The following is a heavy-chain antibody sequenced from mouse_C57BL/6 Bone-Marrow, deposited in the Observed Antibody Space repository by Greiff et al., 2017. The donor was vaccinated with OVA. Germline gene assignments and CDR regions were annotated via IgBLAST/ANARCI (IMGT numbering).Heavy chain of an antibody. CDR3: ARALRY. V-gene: IGHV7-3*01. J-gene: IGHJ2*01. D-gene: IGHD1-1*01. CDR2: LRNKANGSTT. CDR1: GFTFTDYY. Sequence: EVKLEESGGGLVQPGGSLSLSCAASGFTFTDYYMSWVRQPPGQALEWLGFLRNKANGSTTEYSASVKGRFTISRDNSKSILYLQMNALRAEDGATYYCARALRYWGQGTTLTVSS.